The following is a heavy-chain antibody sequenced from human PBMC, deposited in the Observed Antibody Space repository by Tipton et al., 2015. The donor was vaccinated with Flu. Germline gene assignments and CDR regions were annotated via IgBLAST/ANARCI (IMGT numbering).Heavy chain of an antibody. D-gene: IGHD4-11*01. CDR3: ARRTFSNNVSEPKNWFVF. CDR2: IFRTGST. Sequence: TLSLTCTISGDSISSRYYWGWIRQPPGKGLEWIGNIFRTGSTYHNPSLRSRVTMSIARSNVQFSLRQTSATAADTAVYFCARRTFSNNVSEPKNWFVFWGQGTLVTVSS. J-gene: IGHJ5*01. CDR1: GDSISSRYY. V-gene: IGHV4-38-2*02.